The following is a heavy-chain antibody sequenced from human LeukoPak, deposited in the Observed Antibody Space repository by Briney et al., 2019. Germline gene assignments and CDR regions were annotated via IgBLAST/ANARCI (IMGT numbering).Heavy chain of an antibody. CDR2: ISAYNGNT. CDR3: ARLPWYYDFWSGYYNEGYFDY. Sequence: GASVTVSCKASGYTFTSYGISWVRQAPGQGLEWMGWISAYNGNTNYAQKLQGRVTMTTDTSTSTAYMELRSLRSDDTAVYYCARLPWYYDFWSGYYNEGYFDYWGQGTLATVSS. V-gene: IGHV1-18*01. J-gene: IGHJ4*02. CDR1: GYTFTSYG. D-gene: IGHD3-3*01.